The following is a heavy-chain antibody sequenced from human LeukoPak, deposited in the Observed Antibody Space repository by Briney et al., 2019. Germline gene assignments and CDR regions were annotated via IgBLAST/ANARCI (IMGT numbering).Heavy chain of an antibody. D-gene: IGHD2-2*01. CDR1: GFTFSSYS. V-gene: IGHV3-21*01. Sequence: GGSLRLSCAASGFTFSSYSMNWVRQAPGKGLEWVSSISSSSSYIYYADSVKGRFTISRDNAKNSLYLQMNSLRAEDTAVYYCARVNRWSDLVVPAARAPGNWGQGTLVTVSS. J-gene: IGHJ4*02. CDR2: ISSSSSYI. CDR3: ARVNRWSDLVVPAARAPGN.